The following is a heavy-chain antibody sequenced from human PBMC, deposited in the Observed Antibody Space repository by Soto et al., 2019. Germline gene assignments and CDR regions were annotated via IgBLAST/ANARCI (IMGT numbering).Heavy chain of an antibody. Sequence: GGSLRLSCAASGSTFSVSAMHWVRQASWKGLEWVGRIRSKANSYATAYAASVKGRFTISRDDSKNTAHLQMNSLKTEDTAVYYCTRVDVWGQGTTVTVSS. CDR3: TRVDV. V-gene: IGHV3-73*01. CDR2: IRSKANSYAT. CDR1: GSTFSVSA. J-gene: IGHJ6*02.